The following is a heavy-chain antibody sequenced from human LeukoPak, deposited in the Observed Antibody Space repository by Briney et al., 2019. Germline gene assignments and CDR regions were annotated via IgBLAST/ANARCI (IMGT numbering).Heavy chain of an antibody. Sequence: SETLSLTCTVSGGSISSGDYYWSWIRQPPGKGLEWIGYIYYSGSTYYNPSLKSRVTISVDTSKNQFSLKLSSVTAADTAVYYCAREGPWASDAFDIWGQGTMVTVSS. CDR3: AREGPWASDAFDI. CDR1: GGSISSGDYY. CDR2: IYYSGST. V-gene: IGHV4-30-4*01. J-gene: IGHJ3*02.